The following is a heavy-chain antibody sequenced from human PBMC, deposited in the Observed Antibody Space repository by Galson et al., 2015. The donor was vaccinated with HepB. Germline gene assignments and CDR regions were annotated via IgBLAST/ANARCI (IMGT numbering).Heavy chain of an antibody. CDR2: IIPIFGTA. Sequence: SVKVSCKASGGTFSSYAISWVRQAPGQGLEWMGGIIPIFGTANYAQKFQGRVTITADESTSTAYMELSSLRSEDTAVYYCASCALHYYDSSGYYTPFDYWGQGTLVTVSS. D-gene: IGHD3-22*01. CDR3: ASCALHYYDSSGYYTPFDY. CDR1: GGTFSSYA. J-gene: IGHJ4*02. V-gene: IGHV1-69*13.